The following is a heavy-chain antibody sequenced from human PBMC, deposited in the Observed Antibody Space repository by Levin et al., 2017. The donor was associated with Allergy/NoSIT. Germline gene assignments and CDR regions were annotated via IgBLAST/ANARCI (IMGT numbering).Heavy chain of an antibody. D-gene: IGHD2-15*01. J-gene: IGHJ3*02. Sequence: GGSLRLSCAASGFTFSSYSMNWVRQAPGKGLEWVSSISSSSSYIYYADSVKGRFTISRDNAKNSLYLQMNSLRAEDTAVYYCARDDCSGGSCYPGADAFDIWGQGTMVTVSS. CDR1: GFTFSSYS. CDR3: ARDDCSGGSCYPGADAFDI. V-gene: IGHV3-21*01. CDR2: ISSSSSYI.